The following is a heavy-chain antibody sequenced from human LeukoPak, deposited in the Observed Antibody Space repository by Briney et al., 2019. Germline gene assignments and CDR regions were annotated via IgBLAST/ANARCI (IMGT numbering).Heavy chain of an antibody. D-gene: IGHD1-26*01. CDR3: AAVLGATTTWDIFDY. Sequence: PSETLSLTCTVSGGSISSSSYYWGWIRQPPGKGLEWIGSIYYSGSTYYNPSLKSRVTISVDTSKNQFSLKLSSVTAADTAVYYCAAVLGATTTWDIFDYWGQGTLVTVSS. CDR1: GGSISSSSYY. J-gene: IGHJ4*02. CDR2: IYYSGST. V-gene: IGHV4-39*01.